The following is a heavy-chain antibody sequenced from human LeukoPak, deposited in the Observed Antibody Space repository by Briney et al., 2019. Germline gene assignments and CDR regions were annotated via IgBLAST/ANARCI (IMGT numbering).Heavy chain of an antibody. CDR3: ARDRKGFDP. CDR2: IYYSGST. V-gene: IGHV4-59*01. CDR1: GGSLRSYY. Sequence: SETLSLTCTVSGGSLRSYYWSWIPQPPRKGLEWIGYIYYSGSTNYNPSLKSRVTISVDTSKNQFSLKLSSVTAADTAVYYCARDRKGFDPWGQGTLVTVSS. J-gene: IGHJ5*02.